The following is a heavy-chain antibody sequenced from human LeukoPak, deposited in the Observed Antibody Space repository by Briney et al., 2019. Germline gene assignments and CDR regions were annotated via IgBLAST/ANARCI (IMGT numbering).Heavy chain of an antibody. CDR1: VFAFSNYA. J-gene: IGHJ4*02. CDR2: ISGSGGST. Sequence: GGSLRLSCAASVFAFSNYAMTWVRQAPGKGLEWVSAISGSGGSTYYADSVQGRFTISRDNSKNTLNLQMNSLRAVDTAVYYCAKAYGDYPPYWGQGTLVTVSS. CDR3: AKAYGDYPPY. V-gene: IGHV3-23*01. D-gene: IGHD4-17*01.